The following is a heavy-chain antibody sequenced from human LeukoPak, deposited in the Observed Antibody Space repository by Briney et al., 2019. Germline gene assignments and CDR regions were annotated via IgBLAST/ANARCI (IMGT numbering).Heavy chain of an antibody. CDR2: IYYSGST. V-gene: IGHV4-39*01. CDR3: ARYTASYWTAFDI. Sequence: SETLSLTCTVSGDSISSSSYYWGWIRQPPGKGLEWIGSIYYSGSTFYNPSLKSRVAISIDTSKNQFSLKLSSVTAADTAVYYCARYTASYWTAFDIWGQGTMVTVS. CDR1: GDSISSSSYY. J-gene: IGHJ3*02. D-gene: IGHD3/OR15-3a*01.